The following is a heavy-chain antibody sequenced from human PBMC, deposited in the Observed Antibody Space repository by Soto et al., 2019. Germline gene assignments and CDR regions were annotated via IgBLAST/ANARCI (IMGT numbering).Heavy chain of an antibody. CDR1: GGSFSGYY. V-gene: IGHV4-34*01. Sequence: QVQLQQWGAGLLKPSETQSLTCAVYGGSFSGYYWSWVRQAPGKGLEWIGEITRYGTINYNPSLKSRVTMSLDTSKNQFSLRLNSVSDADAALYYCARLFAGATGNWYFDLWGRGTLVTVSS. D-gene: IGHD1-1*01. CDR2: ITRYGTI. J-gene: IGHJ2*01. CDR3: ARLFAGATGNWYFDL.